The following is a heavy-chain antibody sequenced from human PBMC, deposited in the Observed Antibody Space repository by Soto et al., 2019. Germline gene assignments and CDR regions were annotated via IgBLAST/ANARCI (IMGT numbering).Heavy chain of an antibody. CDR1: GFTFSDYY. CDR2: ISSSGANT. V-gene: IGHV3-11*05. Sequence: QVQLVESGGGLVKPGGSLRLSCAASGFTFSDYYINWIRQAPGKGLEWISYISSSGANTNYADSVKGRFTISRDNAKDSLFLKMNSLRAEDTAVYYCARAPYSSSWYYFDYWGQGTLVTVSP. J-gene: IGHJ4*02. D-gene: IGHD6-13*01. CDR3: ARAPYSSSWYYFDY.